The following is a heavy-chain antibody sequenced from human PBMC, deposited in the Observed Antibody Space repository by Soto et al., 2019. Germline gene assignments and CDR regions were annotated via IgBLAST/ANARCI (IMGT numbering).Heavy chain of an antibody. CDR2: LSGSSDRT. V-gene: IGHV3-23*01. Sequence: GGSLRLSCVGSGFTFGTYTLTWVRQTPEKGLEWVSSLSGSSDRTYYPDSVQGRFTISRDNSKSTLYLQMKRLRDEDTAIYYCAKYKEGATSNLDLWGQGTLVTVSS. CDR1: GFTFGTYT. CDR3: AKYKEGATSNLDL. D-gene: IGHD1-26*01. J-gene: IGHJ5*02.